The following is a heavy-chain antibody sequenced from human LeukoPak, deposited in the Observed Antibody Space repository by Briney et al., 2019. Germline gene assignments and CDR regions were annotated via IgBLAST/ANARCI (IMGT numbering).Heavy chain of an antibody. CDR1: GFTFSSYG. Sequence: GRSLRLSCAASGFTFSSYGMHWVRQAPGKGLEWVAVISYDGSNKYYADSVKGRFTISRDNSKNTLYLQMNSLRAEDTAVYYCAKSLWFGELSPKDYWGQGTLVTVSS. CDR2: ISYDGSNK. CDR3: AKSLWFGELSPKDY. V-gene: IGHV3-30*18. J-gene: IGHJ4*02. D-gene: IGHD3-10*01.